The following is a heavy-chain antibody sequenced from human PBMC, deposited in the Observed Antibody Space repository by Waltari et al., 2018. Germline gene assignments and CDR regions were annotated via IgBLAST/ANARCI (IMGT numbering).Heavy chain of an antibody. CDR3: AKSGNTHYYYYIDG. V-gene: IGHV4-4*09. D-gene: IGHD1-1*01. J-gene: IGHJ6*03. CDR2: VPGTGGT. CDR1: GGSFPTSP. Sequence: QVTLQQSGPRVVTPAGPLSLTCTVSGGSFPTSPWSGIRQPPGKGLEWMGYVPGTGGTNYSPTLQSRGTLSADPSENQGSLTLTSVTAADTAVYYWAKSGNTHYYYYIDGWGKGTTVTVSS.